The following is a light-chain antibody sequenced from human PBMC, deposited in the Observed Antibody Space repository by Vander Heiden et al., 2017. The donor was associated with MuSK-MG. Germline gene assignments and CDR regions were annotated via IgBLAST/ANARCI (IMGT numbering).Light chain of an antibody. Sequence: QSVLTQPPSVSGAPGPRVTISCPGCSSNIGSGYDVHWYQQLPGAAPKLLIYGNTIRPSGVPDRFSGSKSGTSASLAITGLQAEDEADYYCQSYDSSLSGSLFGGGTKLTVL. J-gene: IGLJ2*01. CDR1: SSNIGSGYD. CDR3: QSYDSSLSGSL. CDR2: GNT. V-gene: IGLV1-40*01.